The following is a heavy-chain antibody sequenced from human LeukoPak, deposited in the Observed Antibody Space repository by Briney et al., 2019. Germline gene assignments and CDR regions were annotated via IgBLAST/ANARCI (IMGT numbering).Heavy chain of an antibody. Sequence: PGGSLTLSCAASGFTVSSNYMRWVRQAPGKGLEWVSVIYSGGSTYYADSVKGRFTISRDNSKNTLYLQMNSLRAEDTAVYYCARALVGSGYYYSSDYWGQGTLVTVSS. CDR1: GFTVSSNY. V-gene: IGHV3-53*01. CDR2: IYSGGST. CDR3: ARALVGSGYYYSSDY. D-gene: IGHD3-22*01. J-gene: IGHJ4*02.